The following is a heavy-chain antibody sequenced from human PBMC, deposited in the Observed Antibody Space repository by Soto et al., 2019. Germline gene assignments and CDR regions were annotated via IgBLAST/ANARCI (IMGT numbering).Heavy chain of an antibody. Sequence: QVQLQQWGAGLLKPSETLSLTCAVYGGSFSGYYWSWIRQPPGKGLEWIGEINHSGSTNYNPSLKSRVTISVDTSKNQFSLKLSSVTAADTAVYYCARAGSIAARPRLWERLICRNEPMLMCGMDVWGQGTTVTVSS. V-gene: IGHV4-34*01. J-gene: IGHJ6*02. CDR1: GGSFSGYY. D-gene: IGHD6-6*01. CDR2: INHSGST. CDR3: ARAGSIAARPRLWERLICRNEPMLMCGMDV.